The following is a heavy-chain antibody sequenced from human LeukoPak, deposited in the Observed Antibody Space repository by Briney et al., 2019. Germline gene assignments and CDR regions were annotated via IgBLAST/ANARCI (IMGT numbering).Heavy chain of an antibody. J-gene: IGHJ3*02. V-gene: IGHV3-23*01. Sequence: GGSLRLSCVASGFTFSSSPLSWVRQAPVKGLEWVSAISRSGDNTHYADSVKGRLTISRDNSKSTLYLQMNSLRVEDTAVYYCAKDQEGDSILTDAFDIWGQGTMVTVPS. D-gene: IGHD2/OR15-2a*01. CDR1: GFTFSSSP. CDR3: AKDQEGDSILTDAFDI. CDR2: ISRSGDNT.